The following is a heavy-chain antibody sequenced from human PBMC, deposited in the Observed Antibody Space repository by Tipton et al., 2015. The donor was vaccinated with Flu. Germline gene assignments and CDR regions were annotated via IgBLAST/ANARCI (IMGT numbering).Heavy chain of an antibody. CDR3: AREGYDSSGYFIDY. CDR2: IHHSGSK. J-gene: IGHJ4*02. CDR1: GDSIGSDYY. Sequence: TLSLTCSVSGDSIGSDYYWGWIRQPPGKGLEWLGNIHHSGSKYYNPSLNSRGTISGDTSKNQFSLKLRSVTAADTAVYHCAREGYDSSGYFIDYWGQGTLVTVSA. D-gene: IGHD3-22*01. V-gene: IGHV4-38-2*02.